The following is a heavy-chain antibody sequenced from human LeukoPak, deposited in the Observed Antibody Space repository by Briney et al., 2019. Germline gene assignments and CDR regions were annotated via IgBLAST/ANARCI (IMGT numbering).Heavy chain of an antibody. D-gene: IGHD1-26*01. CDR3: ARGGEGATIEDCYYYGMDV. CDR2: INPNSGGT. V-gene: IGHV1-2*02. J-gene: IGHJ6*02. CDR1: GYTFTGYY. Sequence: ASVKVSCKASGYTFTGYYMHWVRQAPGQGLEWMGWINPNSGGTNYAQKFQGRVTMTRDTSISTAYMELSRLRSEDTAVYYCARGGEGATIEDCYYYGMDVWGQGTTVTVSS.